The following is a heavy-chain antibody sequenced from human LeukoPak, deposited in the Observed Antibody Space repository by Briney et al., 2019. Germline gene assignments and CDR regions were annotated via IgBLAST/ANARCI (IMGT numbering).Heavy chain of an antibody. V-gene: IGHV3-23*01. J-gene: IGHJ4*02. Sequence: GGSLRLSCAASGFTFSSYAMTWVRQAPGKGLEWVSSISPSGSTTYYADSVKGRFTISRDNSKNTLYLQMNSLRAEDTAVYYCAKEGYSYGREFDYWGQGTLVTVSS. D-gene: IGHD5-18*01. CDR3: AKEGYSYGREFDY. CDR2: ISPSGSTT. CDR1: GFTFSSYA.